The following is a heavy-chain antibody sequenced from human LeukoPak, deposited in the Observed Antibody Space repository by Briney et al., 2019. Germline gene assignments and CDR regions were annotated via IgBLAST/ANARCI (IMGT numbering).Heavy chain of an antibody. CDR2: ISSSSSTI. CDR1: GFTLSDYS. V-gene: IGHV3-48*04. CDR3: ARDSEAAFDI. D-gene: IGHD1-26*01. Sequence: GGSLRLSCAASGFTLSDYSMYWVRQAPGKGLEWVSYISSSSSTIYYADSVKGRFTISRDNAKNSLYLQMNSLRAQDTAVYYCARDSEAAFDIWGQGTMVTVSS. J-gene: IGHJ3*02.